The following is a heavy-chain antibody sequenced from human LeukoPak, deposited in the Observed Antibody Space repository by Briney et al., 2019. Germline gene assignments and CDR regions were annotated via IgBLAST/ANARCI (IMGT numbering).Heavy chain of an antibody. V-gene: IGHV3-21*01. Sequence: GGSLRLSCAASGFTFSSYSMNWVRQAPGKGLEWVSSISSSSSYIYYADSVKGRFTISRDNAKNSLYLQMNSLRAEDTAVYYFARDLPWGLREGYNSGRAFDIWGQGTMVTVSS. CDR2: ISSSSSYI. D-gene: IGHD5-24*01. J-gene: IGHJ3*02. CDR3: ARDLPWGLREGYNSGRAFDI. CDR1: GFTFSSYS.